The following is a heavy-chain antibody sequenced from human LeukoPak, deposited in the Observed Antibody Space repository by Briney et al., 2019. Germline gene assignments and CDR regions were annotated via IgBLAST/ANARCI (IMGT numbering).Heavy chain of an antibody. D-gene: IGHD5-12*01. J-gene: IGHJ3*02. V-gene: IGHV1-69*01. CDR3: ATAYDSSVAFDI. CDR2: IIPISGTA. CDR1: GGTFSSYA. Sequence: SVKVSCKASGGTFSSYAISWVRQAPGQGLEWMGGIIPISGTANYAQKFQGRVTITADESTSTAYMELSSLRSEDTAVYYCATAYDSSVAFDIWGQGTMVTVSS.